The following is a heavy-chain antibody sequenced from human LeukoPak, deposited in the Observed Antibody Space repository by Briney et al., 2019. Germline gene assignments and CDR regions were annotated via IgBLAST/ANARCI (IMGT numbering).Heavy chain of an antibody. CDR2: LYTSGST. CDR3: ARDNAYLAEDYYYYMDV. D-gene: IGHD2-21*01. V-gene: IGHV4-4*07. CDR1: GGSISSYY. Sequence: KPSETLSLTCTVSGGSISSYYWSWIRQPAGKGLVWIGRLYTSGSTNYNPSLKSRVTMSVDTSKNQFSLKLSSVTAADTAVYYCARDNAYLAEDYYYYMDVWGKGTTVTVSS. J-gene: IGHJ6*03.